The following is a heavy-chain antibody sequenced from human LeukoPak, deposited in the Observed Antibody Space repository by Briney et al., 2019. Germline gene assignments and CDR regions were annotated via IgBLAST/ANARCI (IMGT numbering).Heavy chain of an antibody. CDR3: ARRKTLLTTPERRYFDY. CDR2: INHSGST. CDR1: GFTFSSYG. D-gene: IGHD4-17*01. Sequence: PGGSLRLSSAASGFTFSSYGMHWVRQPPGKGLEWIGEINHSGSTNYNPSLKSRVTISVDTSKNQFSLKLSSVTAADTAVYYCARRKTLLTTPERRYFDYWGQGTLVTVSS. J-gene: IGHJ4*02. V-gene: IGHV4-34*01.